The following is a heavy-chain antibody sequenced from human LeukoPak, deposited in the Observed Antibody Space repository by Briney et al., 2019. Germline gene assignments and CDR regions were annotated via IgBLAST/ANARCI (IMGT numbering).Heavy chain of an antibody. Sequence: PGGSLRLSCAASGFTFSSYAMGWVRQAPGKGLEWVSSISGSGGSTYYADSVKGRFTISRDSSKNTLYLQMNSLRAEDTAVYYCANQSTSVTTYFDYWGQGTLVTVSS. CDR1: GFTFSSYA. D-gene: IGHD4-17*01. J-gene: IGHJ4*02. CDR2: ISGSGGST. CDR3: ANQSTSVTTYFDY. V-gene: IGHV3-23*01.